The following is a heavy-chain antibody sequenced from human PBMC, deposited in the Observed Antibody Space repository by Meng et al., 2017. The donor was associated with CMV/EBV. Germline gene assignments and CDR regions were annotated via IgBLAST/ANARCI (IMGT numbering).Heavy chain of an antibody. D-gene: IGHD2-21*01. CDR2: IRSKANSYAT. J-gene: IGHJ3*02. Sequence: GESLKISCAASGFTFSGSAMHWVRQAAGKGLEWVGRIRSKANSYATAYAASVKGRFTISRDDSKNTAYLQMNSLKTKDTAVYYCTRHQFAYCGSDCSGNDAFDIWGQGTMVTVSS. CDR3: TRHQFAYCGSDCSGNDAFDI. CDR1: GFTFSGSA. V-gene: IGHV3-73*01.